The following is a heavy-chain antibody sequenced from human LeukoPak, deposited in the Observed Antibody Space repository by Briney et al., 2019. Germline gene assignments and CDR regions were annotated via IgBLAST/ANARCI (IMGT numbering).Heavy chain of an antibody. V-gene: IGHV4-59*08. Sequence: SETLSPTCVVSGGSISGYHWSWIRQPPGKGLEWIGYIYYKGITNYNPSLKSRVTISLDTSKSQFSLNLRSATAADTAAYYCARLVAVTGTVDYFDPWGQGAVVTVSS. D-gene: IGHD2-21*02. CDR2: IYYKGIT. J-gene: IGHJ5*02. CDR1: GGSISGYH. CDR3: ARLVAVTGTVDYFDP.